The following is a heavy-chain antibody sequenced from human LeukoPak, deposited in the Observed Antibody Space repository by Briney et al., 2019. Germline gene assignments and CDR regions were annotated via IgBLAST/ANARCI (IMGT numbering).Heavy chain of an antibody. CDR2: ISSNGDST. D-gene: IGHD5-18*01. J-gene: IGHJ4*02. Sequence: GGSLRLSCAASGFTFSNFAMHWVRQAPGKGLEYVSGISSNGDSTYFANSVEGRFTISRDNSKSTVYLQMGSLTTEDMAVYYCARGGGYSYDYFDYWGQGTLVTVSS. CDR1: GFTFSNFA. CDR3: ARGGGYSYDYFDY. V-gene: IGHV3-64*01.